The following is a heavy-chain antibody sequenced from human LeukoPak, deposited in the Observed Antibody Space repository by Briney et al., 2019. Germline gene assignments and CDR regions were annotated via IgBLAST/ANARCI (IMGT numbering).Heavy chain of an antibody. J-gene: IGHJ4*02. CDR1: GGSISSSSYY. CDR2: IYYSGST. CDR3: ASPYSGSFDY. V-gene: IGHV4-39*01. Sequence: KASETLSLTCTVSGGSISSSSYYWGWIRQPPGKGLEWIGSIYYSGSTYYNPSLKSRVTISVDTSKNQFSLKLSSVTAADTAVYYYASPYSGSFDYWGQGTLVTVSS. D-gene: IGHD1-26*01.